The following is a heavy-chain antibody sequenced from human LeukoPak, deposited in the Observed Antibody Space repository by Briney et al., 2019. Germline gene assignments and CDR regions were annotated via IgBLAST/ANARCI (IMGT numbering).Heavy chain of an antibody. CDR1: GYTFTDYY. J-gene: IGHJ3*02. Sequence: ASVKVSCRASGYTFTDYYMHWVRQAPGQGLEWMGWINPSSGGTNYAQKFQGRVTVTRDTSISTAYMDLSRLRSDDTAVYYCARAGVWDYSDSSGYHNAAFDIWGQGTMVTVSS. D-gene: IGHD3-22*01. V-gene: IGHV1-2*02. CDR3: ARAGVWDYSDSSGYHNAAFDI. CDR2: INPSSGGT.